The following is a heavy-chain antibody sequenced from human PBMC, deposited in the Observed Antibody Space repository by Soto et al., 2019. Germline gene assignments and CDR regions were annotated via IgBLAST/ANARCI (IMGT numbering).Heavy chain of an antibody. Sequence: SETLSLTCAVSGGSISIGGYSWGWIRHPPGKGLEWIGYIYHSGSTYYNPSLKSRVTISVDRSKNQFSLKLSSVTAADTAVYYCARAGGLGAVAVDYWGQGTLVTVSS. CDR3: ARAGGLGAVAVDY. CDR1: GGSISIGGYS. D-gene: IGHD6-19*01. CDR2: IYHSGST. V-gene: IGHV4-30-2*01. J-gene: IGHJ4*02.